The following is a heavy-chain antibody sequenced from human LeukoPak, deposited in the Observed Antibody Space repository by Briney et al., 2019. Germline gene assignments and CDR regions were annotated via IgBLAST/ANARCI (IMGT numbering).Heavy chain of an antibody. CDR3: ARDRYSSSRDSRCMDV. CDR2: INHSGST. Sequence: SETLSLTCAVYGGSFSGYYWSWIRQPPGKGLEWIGEINHSGSTNYNPSLKSRVTISVDTSKNQFSLKLSSVTAADTAVYYCARDRYSSSRDSRCMDVWGKGTTVTVSS. CDR1: GGSFSGYY. J-gene: IGHJ6*04. V-gene: IGHV4-34*01. D-gene: IGHD6-13*01.